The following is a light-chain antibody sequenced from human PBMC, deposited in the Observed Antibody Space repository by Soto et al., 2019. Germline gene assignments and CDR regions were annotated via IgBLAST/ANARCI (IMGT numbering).Light chain of an antibody. CDR1: QSVGSN. V-gene: IGKV3-15*01. J-gene: IGKJ1*01. CDR2: AAS. Sequence: EVVMSQSPATLSVSPGETATLSCRASQSVGSNLAWYQQKPGQAPRLLIYAASTRATGIPARFSGTGSGTEFTLTISSLQSEDFAFYYCQQYNVWPPTFGQGTKVDI. CDR3: QQYNVWPPT.